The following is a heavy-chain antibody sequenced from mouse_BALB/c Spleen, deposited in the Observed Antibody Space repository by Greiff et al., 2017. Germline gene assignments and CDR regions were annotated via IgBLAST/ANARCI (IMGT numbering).Heavy chain of an antibody. V-gene: IGHV5-6-5*01. J-gene: IGHJ2*01. CDR1: GFTFSSYA. CDR3: ARGILLRSYFDY. D-gene: IGHD1-1*01. CDR2: ISSGGST. Sequence: DVHLVESGGGLVKPGGSLKLSCAASGFTFSSYAMSWVRQTPAKRLEWVASISSGGSTYYPDSVKGRFTISRDNARNILYLQMSSLRSEDTAMYYCARGILLRSYFDYWGQGTTLTVSS.